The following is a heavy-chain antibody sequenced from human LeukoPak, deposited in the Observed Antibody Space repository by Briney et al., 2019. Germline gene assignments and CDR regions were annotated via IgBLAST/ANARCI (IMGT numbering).Heavy chain of an antibody. V-gene: IGHV5-51*01. CDR3: ARQKIAVAGTSYYYYGMDV. CDR1: GYSFTSYW. CDR2: IYPGDSDT. D-gene: IGHD6-19*01. J-gene: IGHJ6*02. Sequence: GESLKISCNCSGYSFTSYWIGWVRQMPGKGLEWMGIIYPGDSDTRYSPSFQGQVTISADKSISTAYLQWSSLKASDTAMYYCARQKIAVAGTSYYYYGMDVWGQGTTVTVSS.